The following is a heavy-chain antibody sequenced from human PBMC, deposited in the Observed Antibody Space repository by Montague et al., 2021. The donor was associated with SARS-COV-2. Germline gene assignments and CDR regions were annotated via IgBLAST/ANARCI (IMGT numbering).Heavy chain of an antibody. CDR2: ICQRKNT. J-gene: IGHJ6*02. CDR1: GSSNTGSD. CDR3: ARFAYRLLFIASYYGMDV. Sequence: SETLSLTCSIFGSSNTGSDWKWIRLHPSHQLKSNADICQRKNTNYNPSLTSRVTISIDTSKNQFSLKLSSVTAADTAVYYCARFAYRLLFIASYYGMDVGGQGTVVTVSS. D-gene: IGHD2-2*01. V-gene: IGHV4-34*01.